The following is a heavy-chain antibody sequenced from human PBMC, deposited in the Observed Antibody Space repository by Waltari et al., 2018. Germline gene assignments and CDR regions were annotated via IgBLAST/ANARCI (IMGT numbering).Heavy chain of an antibody. D-gene: IGHD3-22*01. CDR3: VRRFWDGRYYRDA. J-gene: IGHJ5*02. V-gene: IGHV4-38-2*02. Sequence: QVQLQESGPGLVKPSETLSLTCTVPGLSISSGFYWGWIRQSPGRGLEWIWSLYHSGDTYYNPSLQSGIILSRDTSKNQFSLKLSSVTAADTAVYYCVRRFWDGRYYRDAWGQGILVTVSS. CDR2: LYHSGDT. CDR1: GLSISSGFY.